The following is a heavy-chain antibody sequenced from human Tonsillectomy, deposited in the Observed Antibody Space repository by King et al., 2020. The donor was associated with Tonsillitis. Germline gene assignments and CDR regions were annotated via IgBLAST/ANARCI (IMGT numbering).Heavy chain of an antibody. CDR1: GGTFSSNA. CDR2: MIPIFCTA. J-gene: IGHJ5*02. D-gene: IGHD3-22*01. V-gene: IGHV1-69*01. Sequence: VQLVQSGAEVKKPGSSVKVSCKASGGTFSSNAISWVRQAPGKGVEWMVGMIPIFCTANYAHKCQGRVRITADESTRTAYMELRRLRAEDTAVYYCARDLGKFDSSGYSYNWWFDPWGQGTLVTVSS. CDR3: ARDLGKFDSSGYSYNWWFDP.